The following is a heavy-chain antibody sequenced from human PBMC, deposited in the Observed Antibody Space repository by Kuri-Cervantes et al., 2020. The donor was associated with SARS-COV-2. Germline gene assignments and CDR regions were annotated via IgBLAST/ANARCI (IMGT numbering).Heavy chain of an antibody. Sequence: SVKVSCKPTGGTLSSYAISWVRQAPGQGLEWMGGSITIFGTAYYAQKFQGRVTITADESTSTAYMELNRLRSSDTAGYYCARCLYYDSSGYYYWYYYGMDVCGQGTTVTVSS. CDR2: SITIFGTA. D-gene: IGHD3-22*01. J-gene: IGHJ6*02. V-gene: IGHV1-69*13. CDR3: ARCLYYDSSGYYYWYYYGMDV. CDR1: GGTLSSYA.